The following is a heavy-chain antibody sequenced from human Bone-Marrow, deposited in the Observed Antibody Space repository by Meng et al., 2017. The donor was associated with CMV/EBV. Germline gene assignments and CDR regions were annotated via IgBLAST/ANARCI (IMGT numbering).Heavy chain of an antibody. CDR3: ARGYCSGASCYIDD. J-gene: IGHJ4*02. V-gene: IGHV1-2*02. D-gene: IGHD2-2*02. Sequence: KASGYTFTGYYMNWVRQAPGQGLEWRGWVNANSGAKDYAQKFQGRVTMTRDTSISTAYMELSRLRSDDTAVYYCARGYCSGASCYIDDWGQGTLVTVS. CDR2: VNANSGAK. CDR1: GYTFTGYY.